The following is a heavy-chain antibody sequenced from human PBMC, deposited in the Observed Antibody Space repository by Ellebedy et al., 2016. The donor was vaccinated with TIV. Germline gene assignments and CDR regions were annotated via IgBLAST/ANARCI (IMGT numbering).Heavy chain of an antibody. Sequence: ASVKVSXXASGYTFTSYGISWVRQAPGQGLEWMGWISAYNGNTNYAQKLQGRVTMTTDTSTSTAYMELRSLRSDDTAVYYCARDTRGDFDWLGREDYYYGMDVWGQGTTVTVSS. CDR3: ARDTRGDFDWLGREDYYYGMDV. D-gene: IGHD3-9*01. CDR1: GYTFTSYG. J-gene: IGHJ6*02. V-gene: IGHV1-18*01. CDR2: ISAYNGNT.